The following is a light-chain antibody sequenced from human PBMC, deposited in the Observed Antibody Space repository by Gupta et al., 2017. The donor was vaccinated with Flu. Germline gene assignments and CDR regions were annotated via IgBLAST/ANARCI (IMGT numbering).Light chain of an antibody. CDR1: QSLTSTY. CDR3: QQYYMSPQT. Sequence: VLTHSPAPLSLSPGERAPLSCRASQSLTSTYLAWYQQKPGQSPRLLIYGASSRAADIPDRFSGSGSGTEFTLTISRLEPEDFAVYYCQQYYMSPQTFGQGTKVEVK. J-gene: IGKJ1*01. V-gene: IGKV3-20*01. CDR2: GAS.